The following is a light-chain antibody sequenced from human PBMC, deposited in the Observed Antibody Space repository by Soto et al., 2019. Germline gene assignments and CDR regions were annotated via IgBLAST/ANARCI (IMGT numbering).Light chain of an antibody. CDR3: QSYDRSLSSYV. Sequence: QLVLTQPPSVSGAPGQRVTISCTGSSSNIGAGYDVHWYQQLPGTAPKVLIYGNSDRPSGVPDRFSGSKSGTSASLAITGLQAEDESDYYCQSYDRSLSSYVFGTGTKVTVL. V-gene: IGLV1-40*01. CDR2: GNS. CDR1: SSNIGAGYD. J-gene: IGLJ1*01.